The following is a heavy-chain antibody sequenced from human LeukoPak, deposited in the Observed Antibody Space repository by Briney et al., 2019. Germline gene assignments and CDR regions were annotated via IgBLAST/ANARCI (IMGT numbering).Heavy chain of an antibody. CDR3: AKDHGYYGSGSFYFDY. CDR1: GFTFSSYG. D-gene: IGHD3-10*01. V-gene: IGHV3-30*02. Sequence: PGGSLRLSCAASGFTFSSYGMHWVRQAPGKGLEWVAFIRYDGSNKYYADSVKGRFTISRDNSKNTLYLQMNSLRAEDTAVYYCAKDHGYYGSGSFYFDYWDQGTLVTVSS. J-gene: IGHJ4*02. CDR2: IRYDGSNK.